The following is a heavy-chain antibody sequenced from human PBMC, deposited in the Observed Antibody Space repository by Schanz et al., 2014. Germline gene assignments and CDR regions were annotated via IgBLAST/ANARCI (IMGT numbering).Heavy chain of an antibody. CDR3: ALREKPYGPFAS. J-gene: IGHJ4*02. Sequence: QVQLQESGPGLVKPSQTLSLTCTVSGGSIRSGGYSWNWIRQSPGKGLEWIGYIYYSGNTYYNPSLKGRVTIPVDRSKNQFSLRLDSVTAADTAVYYCALREKPYGPFASWGQGALVTVSS. CDR2: IYYSGNT. V-gene: IGHV4-30-2*06. D-gene: IGHD3-10*01. CDR1: GGSIRSGGYS.